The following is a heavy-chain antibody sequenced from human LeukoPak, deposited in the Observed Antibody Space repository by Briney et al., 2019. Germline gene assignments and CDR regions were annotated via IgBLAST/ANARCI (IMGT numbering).Heavy chain of an antibody. Sequence: ASVKVSCKASGYTFTSYGISWVRQAPGQGLEWMGWISAYNGNTNYAQKLQGRVTMTADTATRTAYMELRSLRSDDTAVYYCAREAVSGDDYYYHYMDVWGKGTTVTVSS. J-gene: IGHJ6*03. CDR3: AREAVSGDDYYYHYMDV. D-gene: IGHD2-15*01. CDR1: GYTFTSYG. CDR2: ISAYNGNT. V-gene: IGHV1-18*01.